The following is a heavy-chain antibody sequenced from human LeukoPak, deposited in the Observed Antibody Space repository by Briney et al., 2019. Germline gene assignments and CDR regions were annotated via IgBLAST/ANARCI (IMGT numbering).Heavy chain of an antibody. CDR2: IIPIFGKA. J-gene: IGHJ4*02. D-gene: IGHD6-13*01. CDR1: GGTFSSYA. V-gene: IGHV1-69*13. Sequence: SVKVSCKASGGTFSSYAISWVRQAPGQGLEWMGGIIPIFGKANYAQKFQGRVTITADESTSTAYMELSSLRSEDTAVYYCVKAAGTPPTPYFDYWGQGTLVAVSS. CDR3: VKAAGTPPTPYFDY.